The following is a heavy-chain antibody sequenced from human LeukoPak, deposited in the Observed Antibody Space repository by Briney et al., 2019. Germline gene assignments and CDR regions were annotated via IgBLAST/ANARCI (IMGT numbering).Heavy chain of an antibody. D-gene: IGHD1-1*01. J-gene: IGHJ5*02. Sequence: SETLSLTCTVSGGSISSSSYYWGWIRQPPGKGLEWIGSIYYSGSTYYNPSLKSRVTISVDTSKNQFSLKLSSVTAADTAVYYCARDQLGFDPWGQGTLVTVSS. CDR3: ARDQLGFDP. V-gene: IGHV4-39*07. CDR2: IYYSGST. CDR1: GGSISSSSYY.